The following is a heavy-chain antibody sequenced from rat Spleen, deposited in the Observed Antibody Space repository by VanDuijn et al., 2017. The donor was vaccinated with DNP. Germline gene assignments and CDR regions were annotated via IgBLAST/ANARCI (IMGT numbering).Heavy chain of an antibody. Sequence: EVQLVESGGGLVQPGNSLKLSCAASGFTFSDYAMAWVRQAPTKGLELVAYISYFGDNTYSGDSVKGRFTISRDNAKSTLYLQMNSLRSEDMATYYCARHGRRVFDYWGQGVMVTVSS. CDR2: ISYFGDNT. J-gene: IGHJ2*01. D-gene: IGHD1-11*01. CDR1: GFTFSDYA. V-gene: IGHV5S23*01. CDR3: ARHGRRVFDY.